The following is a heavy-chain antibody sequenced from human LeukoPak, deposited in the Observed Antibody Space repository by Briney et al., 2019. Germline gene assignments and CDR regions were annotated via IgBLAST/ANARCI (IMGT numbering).Heavy chain of an antibody. CDR3: SRGETGGTYYYFDY. D-gene: IGHD1-26*01. CDR1: GFTFSSYA. Sequence: PGGSLRLSCAASGFTFSSYAMYWVRQAPGKGLEWVSIISYDGSNKYYADSVKGRFTISRDNSKNTLYLQMNSLRAEDTAVYYCSRGETGGTYYYFDYWGQGTLVTVSS. V-gene: IGHV3-30*04. CDR2: ISYDGSNK. J-gene: IGHJ4*02.